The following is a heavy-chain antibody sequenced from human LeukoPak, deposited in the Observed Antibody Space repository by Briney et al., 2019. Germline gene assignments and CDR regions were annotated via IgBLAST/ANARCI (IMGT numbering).Heavy chain of an antibody. CDR3: ARDLPDYDYVWGGYYFDY. CDR1: GYTFTSYG. V-gene: IGHV1-46*01. Sequence: VSVKVSCKASGYTFTSYGISWVRQAPGQGLEWMGIINPSGGSTSYAQKFQGRVTMTRDTSTSTVYMELSNLRSEDTAVYYCARDLPDYDYVWGGYYFDYWGQGTLVTVSS. CDR2: INPSGGST. D-gene: IGHD3-16*01. J-gene: IGHJ4*02.